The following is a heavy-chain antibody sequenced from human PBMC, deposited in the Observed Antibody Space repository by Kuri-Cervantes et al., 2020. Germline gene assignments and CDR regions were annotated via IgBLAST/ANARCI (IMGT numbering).Heavy chain of an antibody. J-gene: IGHJ4*02. CDR2: ISSSGSTI. Sequence: GGSLRLSCAASGFTFDDYAMHWVRQAPGKGLEWVSYISSSGSTIYYADSVKGRFTISRDNAKNSLYLQMNSLRAEDTAVYYCARALVPSYDYIWGSYRWLYFDYWGQGTLVTVSS. D-gene: IGHD3-16*02. V-gene: IGHV3-48*03. CDR1: GFTFDDYA. CDR3: ARALVPSYDYIWGSYRWLYFDY.